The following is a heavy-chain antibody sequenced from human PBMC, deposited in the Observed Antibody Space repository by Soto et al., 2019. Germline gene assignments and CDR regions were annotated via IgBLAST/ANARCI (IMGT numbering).Heavy chain of an antibody. CDR2: IYYTGST. Sequence: SETLSLTCSVSGGSVSSGNYYWSWIRQPPGKGLEWIGYIYYTGSTYYNPSLKSRVTISVDTSKNQFSLKLNSVTAADTAVYYCASRHSSPYFDYWGQGTLVTVSS. D-gene: IGHD6-13*01. J-gene: IGHJ4*02. V-gene: IGHV4-30-4*08. CDR1: GGSVSSGNYY. CDR3: ASRHSSPYFDY.